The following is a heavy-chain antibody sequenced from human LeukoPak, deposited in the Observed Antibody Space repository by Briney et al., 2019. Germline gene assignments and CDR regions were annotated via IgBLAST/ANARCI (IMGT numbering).Heavy chain of an antibody. CDR1: GYTFTSYG. CDR3: ARRYCSDTHCYSGRYFDY. J-gene: IGHJ4*02. Sequence: ASVKVSCKASGYTFTSYGISWVRQAPGQGLEWMGWISAYNGNTNYAQKLQGRVTMTTDTSTSTAYMELRSLRSDDTAVYYCARRYCSDTHCYSGRYFDYWGQGTLVTVSS. D-gene: IGHD2-2*01. CDR2: ISAYNGNT. V-gene: IGHV1-18*01.